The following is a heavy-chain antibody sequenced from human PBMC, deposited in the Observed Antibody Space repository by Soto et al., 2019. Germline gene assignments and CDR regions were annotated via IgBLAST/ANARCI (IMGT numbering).Heavy chain of an antibody. CDR2: ISAYNGNT. CDR3: ARPQEDSSSPPTLLFDY. CDR1: GYTFTSYG. Sequence: ASVKVSCKASGYTFTSYGISWVRQAPGQGLEWMGWISAYNGNTNYAQKLQGRVTMTTDTSTSTAYMELRSLRSDDTAVYYCARPQEDSSSPPTLLFDYWGQGTLVTVSS. J-gene: IGHJ4*02. V-gene: IGHV1-18*04. D-gene: IGHD6-13*01.